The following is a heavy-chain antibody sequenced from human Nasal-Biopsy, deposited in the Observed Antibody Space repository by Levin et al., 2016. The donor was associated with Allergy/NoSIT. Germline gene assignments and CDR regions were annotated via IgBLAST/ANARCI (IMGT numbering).Heavy chain of an antibody. V-gene: IGHV4-39*01. J-gene: IGHJ4*02. Sequence: SETLSLTCSVSGVSIHRDDYSWGWIRQPPGKGLEWIGHIFYSGSTYYNPSLNSRVTISVDTSKNQFSLNLTSVTAADTAVYFCVRRTVVTHFDSWGQGTLVTVSS. CDR1: GVSIHRDDYS. CDR3: VRRTVVTHFDS. D-gene: IGHD4-23*01. CDR2: IFYSGST.